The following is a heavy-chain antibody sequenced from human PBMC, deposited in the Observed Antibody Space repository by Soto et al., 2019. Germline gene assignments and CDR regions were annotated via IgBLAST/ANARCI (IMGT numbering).Heavy chain of an antibody. D-gene: IGHD3-10*01. Sequence: PSETLSLTCTVSGGSISSYYWSWIRQPPGKGLEWIGYIYYSGSTNYSPSLKSRVTISVDTSKNQFSLKLSSVTAADTAVYYCARDLGYGSGSYPKTNYYYYYMDVWGKGTTVTVSS. CDR3: ARDLGYGSGSYPKTNYYYYYMDV. J-gene: IGHJ6*03. CDR1: GGSISSYY. V-gene: IGHV4-59*01. CDR2: IYYSGST.